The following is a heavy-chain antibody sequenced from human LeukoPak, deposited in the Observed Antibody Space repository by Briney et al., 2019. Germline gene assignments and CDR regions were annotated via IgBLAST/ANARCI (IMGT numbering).Heavy chain of an antibody. V-gene: IGHV1-18*01. CDR2: ISAYNGNT. CDR3: ARDPSGIAARPVDY. J-gene: IGHJ4*02. D-gene: IGHD6-6*01. Sequence: GASVKVSCKASGYTFSDYAMHWVRQAPGQGLEWMGWISAYNGNTNYAQKLQGRVTMTTDTSTSTAYMELRSLRSDDTAVYYCARDPSGIAARPVDYWGQGTLVTVSS. CDR1: GYTFSDYA.